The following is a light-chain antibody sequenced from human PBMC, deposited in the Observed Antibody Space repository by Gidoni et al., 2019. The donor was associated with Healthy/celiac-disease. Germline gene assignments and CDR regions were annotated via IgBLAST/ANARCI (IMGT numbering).Light chain of an antibody. Sequence: IQLTQSPSFLSASVGDRVTITCRASQGISSYLAWYQQKPGKAPKLLIYAASTLQSGVPSRFSGSGSGTEFTLTISSLQHEDFATYYCQQLNSYLLFAFGPGTKVDIK. CDR2: AAS. CDR1: QGISSY. CDR3: QQLNSYLLFA. V-gene: IGKV1-9*01. J-gene: IGKJ3*01.